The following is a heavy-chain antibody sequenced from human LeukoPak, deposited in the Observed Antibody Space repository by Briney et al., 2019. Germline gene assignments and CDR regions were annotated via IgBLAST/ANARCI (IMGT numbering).Heavy chain of an antibody. CDR3: AREGTKMTTVVSNWFDP. CDR1: GFIFSSYG. J-gene: IGHJ5*02. V-gene: IGHV3-33*01. Sequence: GGSLRLSCAASGFIFSSYGMHWVRQAPGKGLEWVAVIWYDGSNKYYADSVKGRFTISRDNSKNTLYLQMNSLRAEDTAVYYCAREGTKMTTVVSNWFDPWGQGTLVTVSS. CDR2: IWYDGSNK. D-gene: IGHD4-23*01.